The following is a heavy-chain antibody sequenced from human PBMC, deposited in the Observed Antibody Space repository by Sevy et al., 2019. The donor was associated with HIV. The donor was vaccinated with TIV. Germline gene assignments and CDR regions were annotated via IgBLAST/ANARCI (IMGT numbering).Heavy chain of an antibody. CDR1: GFTFSSSG. D-gene: IGHD2-15*01. J-gene: IGHJ1*01. CDR2: IWYDGSNI. Sequence: GGSLRLSCAASGFTFSSSGMHWVRQAPGKGLEWVAVIWYDGSNIYYADSVKGRFTISRDNTKNTLYLRMNSLRVEDTAVYYCASEYEYCTGGSDYTVEYFQDWGQGTLVTVSS. V-gene: IGHV3-33*08. CDR3: ASEYEYCTGGSDYTVEYFQD.